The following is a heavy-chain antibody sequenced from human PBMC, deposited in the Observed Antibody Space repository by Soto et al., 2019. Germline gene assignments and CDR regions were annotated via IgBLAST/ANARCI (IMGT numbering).Heavy chain of an antibody. J-gene: IGHJ6*02. CDR2: IVYDGSNK. V-gene: IGHV3-33*01. D-gene: IGHD6-19*01. CDR3: ARARTAVAVYYYYGMDV. Sequence: GGSLRISCAASGFTFSSYGMHWVRQAPGKGLEWVAVIVYDGSNKYYADSEKGRFTISRDNSKSTLYLQMNSLRAEDTAVYYCARARTAVAVYYYYGMDVWGQGTTVTGSS. CDR1: GFTFSSYG.